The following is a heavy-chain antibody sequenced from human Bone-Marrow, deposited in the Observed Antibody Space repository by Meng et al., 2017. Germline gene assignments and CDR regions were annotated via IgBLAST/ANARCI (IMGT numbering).Heavy chain of an antibody. J-gene: IGHJ5*02. CDR2: IYYSGST. CDR1: GGSISSGGYY. Sequence: QGQATESGQGRVKPSQTLSLTCTVSGGSISSGGYYWSWIRQHPGKGLEWIGYIYYSGSTYYNPSLKSLVTISVDTSKNQFSLKLSSVTAADTAVYYCARANVNYGVVNPWGQGTLVTVSS. D-gene: IGHD3-10*01. CDR3: ARANVNYGVVNP. V-gene: IGHV4-31*01.